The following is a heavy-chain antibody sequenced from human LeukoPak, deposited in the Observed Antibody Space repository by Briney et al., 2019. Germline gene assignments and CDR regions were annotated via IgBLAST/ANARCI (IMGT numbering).Heavy chain of an antibody. Sequence: ASVKVSCKASGYTFTGYYMHWVRQAPGQGLEWMGWINPNSGGTNYAQKFQGWVTMTRDTSISTAYMELSRLRSDDTAVYYCARHRPRGGRAFDIWGQGTMVTVSS. CDR2: INPNSGGT. D-gene: IGHD3-16*01. J-gene: IGHJ3*02. CDR1: GYTFTGYY. V-gene: IGHV1-2*04. CDR3: ARHRPRGGRAFDI.